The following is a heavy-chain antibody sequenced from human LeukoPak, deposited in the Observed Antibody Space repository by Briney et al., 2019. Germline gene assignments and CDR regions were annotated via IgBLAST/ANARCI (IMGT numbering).Heavy chain of an antibody. V-gene: IGHV3-53*01. CDR2: IYSGGST. Sequence: GGSLRLSCAASGFTFSSSAMSWVRQVPGKGLEWVSVIYSGGSTYYADSVKGRFTISRDNSKNTLYLQMNSLRAEDTAVYYCARGSMVRGVTPYPYYFDYWGQGTLVTVSS. CDR1: GFTFSSSA. CDR3: ARGSMVRGVTPYPYYFDY. D-gene: IGHD3-10*01. J-gene: IGHJ4*02.